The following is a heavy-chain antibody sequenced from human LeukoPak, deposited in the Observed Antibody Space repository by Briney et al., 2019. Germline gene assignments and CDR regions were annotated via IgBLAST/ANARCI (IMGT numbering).Heavy chain of an antibody. CDR1: GFIFSNYA. D-gene: IGHD3-16*02. CDR3: AKEIMITFGGVIAPDAFDI. J-gene: IGHJ3*02. V-gene: IGHV3-23*01. Sequence: GGSLRLSCAASGFIFSNYAMSWVRQAPGKGLEWVSAISGSGGSTYYADSVKGRFTISRDNSKNTLYLQMNSLRAEDTAVYYCAKEIMITFGGVIAPDAFDIWGQGTMVTVSS. CDR2: ISGSGGST.